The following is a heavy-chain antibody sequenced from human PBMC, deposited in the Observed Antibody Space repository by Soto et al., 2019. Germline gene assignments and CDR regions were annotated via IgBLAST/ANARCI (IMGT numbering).Heavy chain of an antibody. CDR2: FYSRGSF. CDR3: ARMYSSGSGWFHT. D-gene: IGHD6-19*01. V-gene: IGHV4-31*03. J-gene: IGHJ5*02. Sequence: QIELQESGPGLVKPSQTLSLTCFVSGYFIGAGGYYWSWIRHHPGKGLEWIGSFYSRGSFIYNPSIKSRVSMTGDMSTNQFSMSLTSVTAADTARYYCARMYSSGSGWFHTWGQGTLVTVSS. CDR1: GYFIGAGGYY.